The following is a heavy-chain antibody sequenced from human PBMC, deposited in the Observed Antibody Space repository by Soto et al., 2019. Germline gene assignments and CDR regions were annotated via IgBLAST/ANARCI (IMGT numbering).Heavy chain of an antibody. J-gene: IGHJ4*02. V-gene: IGHV4-59*08. CDR3: ASGEGGKWELLLDY. D-gene: IGHD1-26*01. CDR2: IYYSGST. Sequence: SETLSLTCTVSGGSISSYYWSWIRQPPGKGLEWIGYIYYSGSTNYNPSLKSRVTISVDTSKNQFSLKLSSVTAADTAVYYCASGEGGKWELLLDYWGQGTLVTVSS. CDR1: GGSISSYY.